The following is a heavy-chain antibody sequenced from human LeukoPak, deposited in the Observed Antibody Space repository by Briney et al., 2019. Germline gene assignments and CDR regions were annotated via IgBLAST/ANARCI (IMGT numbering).Heavy chain of an antibody. Sequence: SETLSLTCTVSGGSISSYYWSWIRQPPGKGLEWIGYIYYSGSTNYNPSLRSRVTISVDTSKNQFSLKLSSVTAADTAVYYCARTTEAHSWRTRYYDYYMDVWGKGTTVTVSS. V-gene: IGHV4-59*01. CDR3: ARTTEAHSWRTRYYDYYMDV. J-gene: IGHJ6*03. D-gene: IGHD6-13*01. CDR1: GGSISSYY. CDR2: IYYSGST.